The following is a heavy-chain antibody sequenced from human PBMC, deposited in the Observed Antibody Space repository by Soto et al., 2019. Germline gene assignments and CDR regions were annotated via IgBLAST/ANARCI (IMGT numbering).Heavy chain of an antibody. CDR2: IWYDGSNK. D-gene: IGHD3-22*01. CDR3: ARDGTWYYDSSGYPLGTDAFDI. CDR1: GFTFSSYG. J-gene: IGHJ3*02. Sequence: ESGGGVVQPGRSLRLSCAASGFTFSSYGMHWVRQAPGKGLEWVAVIWYDGSNKYYADSVKGRFTISRDNSKNTLYLQMNSLRAEDTAVYYCARDGTWYYDSSGYPLGTDAFDIWGQGTMVTVSS. V-gene: IGHV3-33*01.